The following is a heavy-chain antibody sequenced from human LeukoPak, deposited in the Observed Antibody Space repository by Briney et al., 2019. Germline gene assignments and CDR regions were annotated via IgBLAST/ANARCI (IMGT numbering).Heavy chain of an antibody. Sequence: GGSLRLSCVVSGFTLSTYSINWVRQAPGKWLEWVSSISSKSRYIYYADSVKGRFTISRDNAKNSLSLQMNSLRAEDTAVYYCARCSGSSTYHSDDYWGQGTLVTVSS. CDR2: ISSKSRYI. V-gene: IGHV3-21*01. CDR1: GFTLSTYS. CDR3: ARCSGSSTYHSDDY. D-gene: IGHD2-15*01. J-gene: IGHJ4*02.